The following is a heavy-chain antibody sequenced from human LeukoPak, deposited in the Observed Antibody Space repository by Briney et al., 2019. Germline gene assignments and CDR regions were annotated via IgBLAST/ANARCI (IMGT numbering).Heavy chain of an antibody. CDR2: INPNSGGT. Sequence: AASVKVSCKASGYTFTGCYMHWVRQAPGQGLEWMGWINPNSGGTNYAQKFQGRVTMTRDTSISTAYMELSRLRSDDTAVYYCARAVVVVPAAIYYDSSGYLFDYWGQGTLVTVSS. V-gene: IGHV1-2*02. CDR1: GYTFTGCY. D-gene: IGHD2-2*02. CDR3: ARAVVVVPAAIYYDSSGYLFDY. J-gene: IGHJ4*02.